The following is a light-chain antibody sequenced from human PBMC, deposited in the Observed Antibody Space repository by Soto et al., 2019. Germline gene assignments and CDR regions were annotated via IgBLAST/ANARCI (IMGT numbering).Light chain of an antibody. CDR2: GAS. V-gene: IGKV3-15*01. J-gene: IGKJ1*01. Sequence: EIVMTQSPATPSVSPGERPTLSCRASRSVSSNLAWYQQKPGQAPRLLIYGASTSATGIPARFSGGGSGTEFTLTISSLQSEDFAIYYCQQYKNGWTFGQGTKVDIK. CDR1: RSVSSN. CDR3: QQYKNGWT.